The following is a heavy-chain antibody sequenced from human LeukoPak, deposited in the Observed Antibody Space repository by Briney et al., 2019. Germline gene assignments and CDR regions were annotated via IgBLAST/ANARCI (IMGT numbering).Heavy chain of an antibody. J-gene: IGHJ4*02. CDR1: GFTFRNYW. Sequence: GGSLRLSCAASGFTFRNYWMGWVRQAPGKGLEWVANTKPDGSAEYYADSVRGRFTTSRDNANNLLYLQMNRLRAEDTAVYYCARGGGLNTNFDYWGQGTLVTVSS. V-gene: IGHV3-7*01. CDR3: ARGGGLNTNFDY. CDR2: TKPDGSAE. D-gene: IGHD2-15*01.